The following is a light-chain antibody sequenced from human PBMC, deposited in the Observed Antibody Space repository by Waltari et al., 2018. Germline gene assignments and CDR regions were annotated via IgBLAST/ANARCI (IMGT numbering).Light chain of an antibody. CDR2: KVS. V-gene: IGKV2-30*01. CDR1: QSTVTSDGKTD. J-gene: IGKJ2*01. Sequence: QSTVTSDGKTDLQWVEQRSGQSQRRLIYKVSNRDSRVPDRFIGSGSGTYFTLRISSVEAEDVGVYYCMQATLWPRAFGQGTKLEIK. CDR3: MQATLWPRA.